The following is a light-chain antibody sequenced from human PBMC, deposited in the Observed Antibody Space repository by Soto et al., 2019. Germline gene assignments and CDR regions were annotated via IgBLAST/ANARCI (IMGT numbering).Light chain of an antibody. CDR2: EVT. J-gene: IGLJ3*02. Sequence: QSALTQPASVTGSPGQSITISCTGTSSDVDYNRVSWYQQYPGTAPQLMISEVTNRPSGVSDRFSGSKSGNTASLTISGLQREDEADYYCSSYTVRRAWVFGGGTKLTVL. CDR1: SSDVDYNR. CDR3: SSYTVRRAWV. V-gene: IGLV2-14*01.